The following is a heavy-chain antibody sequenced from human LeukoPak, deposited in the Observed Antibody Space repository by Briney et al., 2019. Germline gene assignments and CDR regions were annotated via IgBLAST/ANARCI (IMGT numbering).Heavy chain of an antibody. CDR3: ARDGALDYGDYWYFDL. CDR1: GGSINSYF. CDR2: FHPSGKT. V-gene: IGHV4-4*07. J-gene: IGHJ2*01. D-gene: IGHD4-17*01. Sequence: SETLSLTCTVSGGSINSYFWTWIRQPAGKGLECLGRFHPSGKTNYNPSLKSRVTMSLDTSKNQFSLKLTSETAADTAVYYCARDGALDYGDYWYFDLWGRGTLVTVSS.